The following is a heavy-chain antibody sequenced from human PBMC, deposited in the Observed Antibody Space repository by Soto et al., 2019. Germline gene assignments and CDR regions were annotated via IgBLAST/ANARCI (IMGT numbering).Heavy chain of an antibody. J-gene: IGHJ5*02. CDR1: GSTFTSYD. D-gene: IGHD4-17*01. V-gene: IGHV1-8*01. Sequence: QVQLVQSGAEVKKPGASVKVSCKASGSTFTSYDINWVRQATGQGLEYLGWMNPNSGKTGYVQKFQGRVTMTWDSSITTASMDLSSLRSEDTAVYFCARGVKYGAYSRWFDPWGQGTLVTVSS. CDR3: ARGVKYGAYSRWFDP. CDR2: MNPNSGKT.